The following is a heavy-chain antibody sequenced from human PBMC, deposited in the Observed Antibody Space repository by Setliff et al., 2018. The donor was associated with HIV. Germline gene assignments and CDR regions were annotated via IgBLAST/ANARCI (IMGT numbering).Heavy chain of an antibody. CDR1: GGSFSGYY. D-gene: IGHD6-19*01. CDR2: VTHSGRT. CDR3: ARGVRDNSGWSSYYFDY. J-gene: IGHJ4*03. V-gene: IGHV4-34*01. Sequence: SETLSLTCAVYGGSFSGYYWSWIRQPPGKGLEWIGEVTHSGRTNYNPSLESRVTTSVDTSKKQFSLRLTSVTAADTAVYYCARGVRDNSGWSSYYFDYWGQGTMVTVSS.